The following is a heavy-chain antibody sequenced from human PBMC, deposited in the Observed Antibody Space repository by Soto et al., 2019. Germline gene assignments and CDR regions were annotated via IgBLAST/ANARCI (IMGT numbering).Heavy chain of an antibody. Sequence: GASVKVSCKASGYTFTCYAMHWVRQAPGQRLEWMGWINAGNGNTKYSQKFQGRVTITRDTSASTAYMELSSLRSEDTAVYYCSLTGGRQTHYYYYGMDVWGQGTTVTVSS. J-gene: IGHJ6*02. CDR2: INAGNGNT. D-gene: IGHD3-10*01. CDR3: SLTGGRQTHYYYYGMDV. V-gene: IGHV1-3*01. CDR1: GYTFTCYA.